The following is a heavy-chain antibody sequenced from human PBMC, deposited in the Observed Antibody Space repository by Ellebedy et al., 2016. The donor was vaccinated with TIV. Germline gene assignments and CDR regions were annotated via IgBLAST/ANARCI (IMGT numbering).Heavy chain of an antibody. V-gene: IGHV1-46*01. CDR3: ARDRLSGLGGGGVDV. CDR2: TNPSDGST. D-gene: IGHD3-10*01. J-gene: IGHJ6*02. CDR1: GYTFTRYY. Sequence: AASVKVSCKASGYTFTRYYMHWVRQAPGQGLEWMGLTNPSDGSTSYAQKFQGRVTMTRDTSTNTVSMELSSLRSDDTDVYYCARDRLSGLGGGGVDVWGQGTTVTVSS.